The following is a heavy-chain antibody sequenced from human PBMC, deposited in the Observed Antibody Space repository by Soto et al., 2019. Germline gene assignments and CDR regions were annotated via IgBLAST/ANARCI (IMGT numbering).Heavy chain of an antibody. CDR3: ARVRLNFVVVPAAVHYFDY. Sequence: GGSLRLSCAASGFTFSSYEMNWVRQAPGKGLEWVSYISSSGSTIYYAHSVKGRFTISRDNAKNSLYLQMNSLRAEDTAVYYCARVRLNFVVVPAAVHYFDYWGQGTLVTVSS. D-gene: IGHD2-2*01. V-gene: IGHV3-48*03. CDR2: ISSSGSTI. CDR1: GFTFSSYE. J-gene: IGHJ4*02.